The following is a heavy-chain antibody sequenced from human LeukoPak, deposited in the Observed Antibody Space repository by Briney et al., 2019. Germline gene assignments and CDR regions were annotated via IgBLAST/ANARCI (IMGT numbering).Heavy chain of an antibody. J-gene: IGHJ4*02. CDR2: IYYSGST. D-gene: IGHD5-18*01. V-gene: IGHV4-39*02. CDR1: GGSISSSSYY. CDR3: AREAVDTAMVTRRMYYFDY. Sequence: SETLSLTSTVSGGSISSSSYYWGWIRQPPGKGLEWIGSIYYSGSTYYNPSLKSRVTISVDTSKNQFSLKLSSVTAADTAVYYCAREAVDTAMVTRRMYYFDYWGQGTLVTVSS.